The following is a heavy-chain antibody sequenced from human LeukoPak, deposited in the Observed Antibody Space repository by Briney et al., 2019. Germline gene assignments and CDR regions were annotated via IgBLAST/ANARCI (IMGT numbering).Heavy chain of an antibody. CDR1: GFTFSSYE. Sequence: GGSLRLSCAASGFTFSSYEMNWVRQAPGKGLVWVSYISSSGSTIYYADSVKGRFTISRDNAKNSLYLQMNSLRAEDTAVYYCARGDYYDSSGYYSGLCDYWGQGTLVTVSS. J-gene: IGHJ4*02. D-gene: IGHD3-22*01. CDR3: ARGDYYDSSGYYSGLCDY. V-gene: IGHV3-48*03. CDR2: ISSSGSTI.